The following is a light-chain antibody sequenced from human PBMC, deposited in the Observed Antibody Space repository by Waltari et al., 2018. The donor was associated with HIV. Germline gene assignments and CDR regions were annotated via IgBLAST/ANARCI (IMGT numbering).Light chain of an antibody. CDR3: QQHGSSPRT. Sequence: IVLTQSPGTLSLSPGERAAVSCRASQSVGNNFLAWYQQKPGQAPTLLIYGASFRATGIPDRFSGSGSGTDFTLTISRMEPEDFAVYYCQQHGSSPRTFGQGTKVEIK. J-gene: IGKJ1*01. CDR2: GAS. V-gene: IGKV3-20*01. CDR1: QSVGNNF.